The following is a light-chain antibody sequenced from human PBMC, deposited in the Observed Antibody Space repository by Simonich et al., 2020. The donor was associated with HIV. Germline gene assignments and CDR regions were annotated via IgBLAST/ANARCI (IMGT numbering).Light chain of an antibody. Sequence: DIVMTQSPDSLAVSLGERATINCKSSQHVFHSSNNKNYLVWYQQKPGQPPKLLIYWASTRESGVPDRFSASGSGTDFTLTISSLQAEDVAVYYCQQYYSTPPTFGQGTKVNIK. CDR3: QQYYSTPPT. V-gene: IGKV4-1*01. CDR2: WAS. CDR1: QHVFHSSNNKNY. J-gene: IGKJ1*01.